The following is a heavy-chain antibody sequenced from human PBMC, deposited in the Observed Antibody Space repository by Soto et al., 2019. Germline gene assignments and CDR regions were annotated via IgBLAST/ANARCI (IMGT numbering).Heavy chain of an antibody. J-gene: IGHJ6*02. CDR1: GGTFNNYA. CDR2: IVPIFGSA. Sequence: QMQLVQSGAEVKTPGSSVRVSCKASGGTFNNYAISWVRQAPGQGLEWMGGIVPIFGSANSAQKFQGRVRVTADKSTNTVYMELGSLRSEDTAVYYCARDFYDYTGHDEYYYYGMVLWGQGTTVTVSS. D-gene: IGHD5-12*01. V-gene: IGHV1-69*06. CDR3: ARDFYDYTGHDEYYYYGMVL.